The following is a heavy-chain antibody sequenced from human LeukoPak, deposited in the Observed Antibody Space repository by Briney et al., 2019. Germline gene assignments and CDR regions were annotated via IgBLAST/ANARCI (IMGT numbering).Heavy chain of an antibody. D-gene: IGHD2-8*01. V-gene: IGHV3-74*01. CDR3: ARRYCTNGVCYTGFDY. Sequence: PGGSLRLSCAASGFTFSGYWMHWVRQVPEKGLVLVSRIDNGGSGTTYADSVKGRFTVSRDNAKNSLYLQMNSLRAEDTAVYYCARRYCTNGVCYTGFDYWGQGTLVTVSS. J-gene: IGHJ4*02. CDR1: GFTFSGYW. CDR2: IDNGGSGT.